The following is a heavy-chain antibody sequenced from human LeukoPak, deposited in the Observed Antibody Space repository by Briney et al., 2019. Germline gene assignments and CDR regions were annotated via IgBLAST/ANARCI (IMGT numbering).Heavy chain of an antibody. J-gene: IGHJ4*02. V-gene: IGHV3-11*05. D-gene: IGHD3-10*01. CDR2: ISSSSSYT. Sequence: GGSLRLSCAASGFTFSDYYMSWIRQAPGKGLEWVSYISSSSSYTNYADSVKGRFTISRDNAKNSLYLQMNSLRAEDTAVYYCARVMGPYGSGSYYKAGFDYWGQGTLVTVSP. CDR3: ARVMGPYGSGSYYKAGFDY. CDR1: GFTFSDYY.